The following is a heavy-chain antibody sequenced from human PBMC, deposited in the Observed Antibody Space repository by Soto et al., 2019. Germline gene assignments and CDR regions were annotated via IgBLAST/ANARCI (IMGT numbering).Heavy chain of an antibody. Sequence: QVQLQESGPGLVKPSQTLSLTCTVSGGSISSGGYYWSWIRQHPGKGLEWIGYIYYSGSTYYNPSLKSRVTPSVDTSKTQFSLKLSSVTAADTAVYYCARSGYSYGPNPLLYWGQGTLVTVSS. V-gene: IGHV4-31*03. D-gene: IGHD5-18*01. CDR2: IYYSGST. J-gene: IGHJ4*02. CDR3: ARSGYSYGPNPLLY. CDR1: GGSISSGGYY.